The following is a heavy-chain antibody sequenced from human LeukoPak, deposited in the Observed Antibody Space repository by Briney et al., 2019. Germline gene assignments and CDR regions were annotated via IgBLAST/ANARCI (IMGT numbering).Heavy chain of an antibody. J-gene: IGHJ6*03. CDR2: IYYSGSA. V-gene: IGHV4-39*01. D-gene: IGHD2-21*01. CDR3: ARRLLHYYYMDV. Sequence: SETLSLTCTVSGGSISRSINYWAWIRQTPGKGLEWIGSIYYSGSAYYKPSLKGRATISLDTSKNQFSLKLSSVTAADTAVYYCARRLLHYYYMDVWGKGTTVTVSS. CDR1: GGSISRSINY.